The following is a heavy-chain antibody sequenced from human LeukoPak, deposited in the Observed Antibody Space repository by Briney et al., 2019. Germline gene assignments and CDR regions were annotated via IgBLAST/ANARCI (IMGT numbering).Heavy chain of an antibody. CDR3: ARLYGLQDV. V-gene: IGHV4-34*01. CDR1: GGSFSGYY. J-gene: IGHJ6*02. Sequence: SETLSLTCAVYGGSFSGYYWSWIRQPPGKGLEWIGEINHSGSTNYNPSLKSRVTISVDTSKNQFSLKLSSVTAADTAVYYCARLYGLQDVWGQGTTVTVSS. D-gene: IGHD4-17*01. CDR2: INHSGST.